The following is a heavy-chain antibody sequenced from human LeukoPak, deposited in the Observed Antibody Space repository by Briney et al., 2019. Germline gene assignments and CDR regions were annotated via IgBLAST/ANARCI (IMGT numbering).Heavy chain of an antibody. Sequence: SVKVSCKASGGTFSSYTISWVRQAPGQGLEWMGRIIPILGIANYAQKFQGRVTITADKSTGTAYMELSSLRSGDTAVYYCARARGDYDSSGYYYYYYGMDVWGQGTTVTVSS. CDR2: IIPILGIA. CDR1: GGTFSSYT. D-gene: IGHD3-22*01. J-gene: IGHJ6*02. V-gene: IGHV1-69*02. CDR3: ARARGDYDSSGYYYYYYGMDV.